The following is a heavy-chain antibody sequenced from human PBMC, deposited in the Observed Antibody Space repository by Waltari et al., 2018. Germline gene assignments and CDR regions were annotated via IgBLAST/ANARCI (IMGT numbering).Heavy chain of an antibody. V-gene: IGHV3-23*04. D-gene: IGHD3-10*01. Sequence: EVQLVQSGGGLVQPGGSLRLSCEASGFSFYTYAMTWVHQAPGKGLEWVSTINPGRANTYYADSVRGRFTISRDNSKNTLYLQLNNLRAEDTATYYCAKADNKWELLWFDSWGQGNLVIVSS. CDR3: AKADNKWELLWFDS. CDR2: INPGRANT. J-gene: IGHJ5*02. CDR1: GFSFYTYA.